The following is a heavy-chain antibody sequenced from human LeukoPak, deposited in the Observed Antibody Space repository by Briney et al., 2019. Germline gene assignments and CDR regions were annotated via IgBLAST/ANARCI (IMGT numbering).Heavy chain of an antibody. J-gene: IGHJ5*02. CDR3: ARDPYCSSTSCYPGGINGWFDP. CDR1: GFTFTNYV. D-gene: IGHD2-2*01. Sequence: GGSLRLSCAASGFTFTNYVMSWVRQAPGKGLEWVSAISGSGDTTYYADSVKGRFTISRDNSKNTLYLQMNSLRAEDTAVYYCARDPYCSSTSCYPGGINGWFDPWGQGTLVTVSS. CDR2: ISGSGDTT. V-gene: IGHV3-23*01.